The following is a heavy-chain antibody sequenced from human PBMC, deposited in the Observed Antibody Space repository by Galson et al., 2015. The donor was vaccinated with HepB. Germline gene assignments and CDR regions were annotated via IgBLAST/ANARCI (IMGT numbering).Heavy chain of an antibody. D-gene: IGHD6-19*01. CDR3: ARDYSSGGNYYYYGMDV. V-gene: IGHV3-30*04. CDR1: GFTFSSYA. J-gene: IGHJ6*02. CDR2: ISYDGSNK. Sequence: SLRLSCAASGFTFSSYAMHWVRQAPGKGLEWGAVISYDGSNKYYADSVKGRFTISRDNSKNTRYLQMNGLRAEDTAVYYCARDYSSGGNYYYYGMDVSGQGSPDTVSS.